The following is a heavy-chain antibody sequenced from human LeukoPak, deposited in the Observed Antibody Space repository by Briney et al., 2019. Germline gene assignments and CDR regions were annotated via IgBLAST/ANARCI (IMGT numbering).Heavy chain of an antibody. V-gene: IGHV4-39*01. CDR3: ELGGYNSGYFDL. Sequence: SETLSLTCTVSGGSISSSSYYWGWIRQPPGKGLEWIGSIYYSGSTYYNPSLKSRVTISVDTSKNQFSLKLSSVTAADTAVYYCELGGYNSGYFDLWGRGPLVTVSS. D-gene: IGHD5-24*01. CDR1: GGSISSSSYY. CDR2: IYYSGST. J-gene: IGHJ2*01.